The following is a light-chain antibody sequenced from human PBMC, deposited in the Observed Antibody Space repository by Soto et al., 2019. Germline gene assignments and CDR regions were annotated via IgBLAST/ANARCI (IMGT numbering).Light chain of an antibody. CDR2: EVS. J-gene: IGLJ1*01. Sequence: QSVLTHLSSASRTPGQSDTISCTGPNSDVGAYNYVSWYQQHPGKAPKLMISEVSKRPSGVPDRFSGSKSGNTASLTVSGLQAEDEADYYCSSYAGTNHPDVFGTGTKVTVL. CDR1: NSDVGAYNY. V-gene: IGLV2-8*02. CDR3: SSYAGTNHPDV.